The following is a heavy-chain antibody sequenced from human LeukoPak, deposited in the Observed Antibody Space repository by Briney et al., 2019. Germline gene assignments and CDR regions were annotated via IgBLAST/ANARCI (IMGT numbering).Heavy chain of an antibody. CDR1: GYSFSSYA. J-gene: IGHJ3*02. V-gene: IGHV4-34*01. CDR2: INHSGST. D-gene: IGHD5-24*01. CDR3: ARKGARSRLGGYKYDAFDI. Sequence: GSLRLSCATSGYSFSSYAMSWIRQPPGKGLEWIGEINHSGSTNYNPSLKSRVTISVDTSKNQFSLKLSSVTAADTAVYYCARKGARSRLGGYKYDAFDIWGQGTMVTVSS.